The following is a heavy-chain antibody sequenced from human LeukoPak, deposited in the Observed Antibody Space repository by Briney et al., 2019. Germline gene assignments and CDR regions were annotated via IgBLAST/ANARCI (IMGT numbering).Heavy chain of an antibody. Sequence: GGSVRLSCAASGFTFGSYAMHWVRQARARGLEDVSAISSNGGSTFYANFVKGRFTISRDNSKNTLYLQMGSLTAEDMAVYYCARGLVPKKTYYYYCGMDVWGQGTTVTVSS. J-gene: IGHJ6*02. CDR2: ISSNGGST. CDR1: GFTFGSYA. D-gene: IGHD2-2*01. CDR3: ARGLVPKKTYYYYCGMDV. V-gene: IGHV3-64*01.